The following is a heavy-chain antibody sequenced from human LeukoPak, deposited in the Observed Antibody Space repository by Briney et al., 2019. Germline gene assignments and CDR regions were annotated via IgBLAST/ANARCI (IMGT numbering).Heavy chain of an antibody. CDR2: ISGHNGNT. CDR3: ARIWAEFQLVSDF. CDR1: VCTFNSCL. D-gene: IGHD3-10*01. J-gene: IGHJ4*02. V-gene: IGHV1-18*01. Sequence: ASVKVSCKASVCTFNSCLFCWVRQVPAPGLEWMGWISGHNGNTDYAQKFKDRVTLTTDSSTSTAYMELRSLTSDDTAVYYCARIWAEFQLVSDFWGQGTLVTVSP.